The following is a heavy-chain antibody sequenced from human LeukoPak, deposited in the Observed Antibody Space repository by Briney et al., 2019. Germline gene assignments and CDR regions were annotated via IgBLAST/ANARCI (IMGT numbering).Heavy chain of an antibody. CDR3: AMIVVVPAAIPYWYFDL. Sequence: SETLSLTCAVSGYSISSGYYWGWIRQPPGKGLEWIGSIYHSGSTYYNPSLKSRATISVDTSKNQFSLKLSSVTAADTAVYYCAMIVVVPAAIPYWYFDLWGRGTLVTVSS. J-gene: IGHJ2*01. CDR2: IYHSGST. V-gene: IGHV4-38-2*01. CDR1: GYSISSGYY. D-gene: IGHD2-2*01.